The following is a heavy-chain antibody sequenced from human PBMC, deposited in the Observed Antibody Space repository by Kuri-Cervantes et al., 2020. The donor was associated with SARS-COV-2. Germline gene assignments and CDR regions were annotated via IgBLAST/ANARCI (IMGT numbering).Heavy chain of an antibody. CDR1: GFTFRSYA. V-gene: IGHV3-23*01. CDR3: AKASLVGYYYYYVDV. D-gene: IGHD1-26*01. J-gene: IGHJ6*03. Sequence: LTCAASGFTFRSYAMSWVRRAPGKGLEWVSAISGSGGSTYYADSVKGRFTISRDNSKNTLYLQMNSLRAEDTAVYYCAKASLVGYYYYYVDVWGKGTTVTVSS. CDR2: ISGSGGST.